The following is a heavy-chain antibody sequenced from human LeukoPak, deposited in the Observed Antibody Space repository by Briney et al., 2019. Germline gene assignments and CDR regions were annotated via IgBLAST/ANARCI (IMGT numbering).Heavy chain of an antibody. CDR3: ARGVGYNYDILTGSSDYDY. Sequence: GGSLRLSCAASGFTFSSYAMSWVRQAPGKGLEWVSAISGSGGSTYYADSVKGRFTISRDNSKNTLYLQMNSLRAEDTAVYYCARGVGYNYDILTGSSDYDYWGQGTLVTVSS. J-gene: IGHJ4*02. D-gene: IGHD3-9*01. CDR2: ISGSGGST. V-gene: IGHV3-23*01. CDR1: GFTFSSYA.